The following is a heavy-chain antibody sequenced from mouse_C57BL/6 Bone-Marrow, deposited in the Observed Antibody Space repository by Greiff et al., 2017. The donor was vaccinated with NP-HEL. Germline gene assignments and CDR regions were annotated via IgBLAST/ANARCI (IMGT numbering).Heavy chain of an antibody. V-gene: IGHV1-64*01. CDR3: ARRKYSNYGFAY. D-gene: IGHD2-5*01. CDR2: IHPNSGST. J-gene: IGHJ3*01. Sequence: QVQLQQSGAELVKPGASVKLSCKASGYTFTSYWMHWVKQRPGQGLEWIGMIHPNSGSTNYNEKFKSKATLTVDKSSSTAYMQLSSLTSEDSAVYYGARRKYSNYGFAYWGQGTLVTVSA. CDR1: GYTFTSYW.